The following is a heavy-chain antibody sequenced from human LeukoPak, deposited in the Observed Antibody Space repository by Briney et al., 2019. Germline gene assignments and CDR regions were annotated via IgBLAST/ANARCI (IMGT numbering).Heavy chain of an antibody. Sequence: SETLSLTCTVSGGSISSYFWSWIRQPPGKGLEWIGYIYYSGSTNYNPSLKSRVTMSVDTSKNQFSLKMSSVTAADTAVYYCARIDRAVAGTIDYWGQGTLVTVSS. CDR3: ARIDRAVAGTIDY. D-gene: IGHD6-19*01. CDR1: GGSISSYF. CDR2: IYYSGST. V-gene: IGHV4-59*08. J-gene: IGHJ4*02.